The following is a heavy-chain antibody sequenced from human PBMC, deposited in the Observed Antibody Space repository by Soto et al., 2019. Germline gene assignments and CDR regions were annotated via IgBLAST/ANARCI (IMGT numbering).Heavy chain of an antibody. D-gene: IGHD3-10*01. J-gene: IGHJ4*01. CDR1: GGTFNNHL. V-gene: IGHV1-69*08. CDR2: IIPLFGTL. Sequence: QVQLVQSGAEVKKPGSSVNVSCKASGGTFNNHLISWVRQAPGQGLEWVGTIIPLFGTLNYAQRFQGRVTLSADRYTSTAYMELSSLRSDDTAVYYCASGSLYGSGSYPVDYWGQGTLVTVSS. CDR3: ASGSLYGSGSYPVDY.